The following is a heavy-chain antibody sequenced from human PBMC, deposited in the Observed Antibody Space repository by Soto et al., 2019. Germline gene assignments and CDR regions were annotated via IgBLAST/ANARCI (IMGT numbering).Heavy chain of an antibody. CDR1: GGSISSHW. CDR3: ARERGGGWGLGG. V-gene: IGHV4-4*02. J-gene: IGHJ4*02. Sequence: QVQLQESGPGLVEPSETLSLTCAVSGGSISSHWWIWVRQPPGKGLEWIGEMHPSGSANYNPSLKSRPTISLDKSENHFSLKLTSVTAADTAVYYCARERGGGWGLGGWGQGTLITVSS. CDR2: MHPSGSA. D-gene: IGHD7-27*01.